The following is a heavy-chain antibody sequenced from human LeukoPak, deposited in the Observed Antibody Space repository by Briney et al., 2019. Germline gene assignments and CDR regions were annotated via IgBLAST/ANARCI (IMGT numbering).Heavy chain of an antibody. V-gene: IGHV4-4*02. CDR2: IYHSGST. CDR1: GRSISSSNW. Sequence: SETLSLTCAVSGRSISSSNWWSWVRQPPGKGLEWIGEIYHSGSTNYNPSLKSRVTISADKSKNQFSLKLSSVTAADTAVYYCARDAFGYSSSWYEVDYWGQGTLVTVSS. D-gene: IGHD6-13*01. J-gene: IGHJ4*02. CDR3: ARDAFGYSSSWYEVDY.